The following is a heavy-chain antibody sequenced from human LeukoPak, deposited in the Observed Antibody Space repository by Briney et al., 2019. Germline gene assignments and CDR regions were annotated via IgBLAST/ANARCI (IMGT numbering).Heavy chain of an antibody. CDR1: GYTFAGDY. D-gene: IGHD3-3*01. V-gene: IGHV1-2*02. Sequence: ASVKVSCKASGYTFAGDYIHWVRQAPGQGLESMGWINPNSDGTNYAQKFQGRITMTRDTSINTAYMELTRLRSDDTAVYYCARLIELEWGSRTYPTGAFDYWGQGTLVAVSS. CDR2: INPNSDGT. J-gene: IGHJ4*02. CDR3: ARLIELEWGSRTYPTGAFDY.